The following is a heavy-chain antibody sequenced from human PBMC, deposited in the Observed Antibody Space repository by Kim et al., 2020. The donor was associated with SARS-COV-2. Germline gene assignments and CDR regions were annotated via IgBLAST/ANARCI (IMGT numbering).Heavy chain of an antibody. Sequence: SETLSLTCTVSGGSISSYYWSWIRQPPGKGLEWIGYIYYSGSTNYNPSLKSRVTISVDTSKNQFSLKLSSVTAADTAVYYCARGPNSSGWYFGYWGQGTLVTVSS. CDR1: GGSISSYY. CDR2: IYYSGST. D-gene: IGHD6-19*01. J-gene: IGHJ4*02. CDR3: ARGPNSSGWYFGY. V-gene: IGHV4-59*01.